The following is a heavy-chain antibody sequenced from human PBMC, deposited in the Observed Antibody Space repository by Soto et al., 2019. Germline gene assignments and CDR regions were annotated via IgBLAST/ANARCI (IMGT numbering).Heavy chain of an antibody. V-gene: IGHV5-10-1*01. J-gene: IGHJ4*02. D-gene: IGHD6-13*01. CDR2: IDPSDSYT. CDR3: ATLISRDSSSWDFDY. CDR1: GYSFTSYW. Sequence: PGESLKISCKGSGYSFTSYWISWVRQMPGKGLEWMGRIDPSDSYTNYSPSFQGHVTISADKSISTAYLQWSSLKASDTAMYYCATLISRDSSSWDFDYWGQGTLVTVSS.